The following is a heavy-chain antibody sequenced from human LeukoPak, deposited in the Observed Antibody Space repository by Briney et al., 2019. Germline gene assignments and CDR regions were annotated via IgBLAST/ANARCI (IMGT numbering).Heavy chain of an antibody. Sequence: GGSLRLSCAASGFTISTYWVSWVRHAPGKGLEWVANTNQEGSEKYYVDSVKGRFTISKDNAKNSLYLQMSSLRAEDTAVYYCARDPKWLDYWGQGTLVTVSS. J-gene: IGHJ4*02. CDR1: GFTISTYW. CDR2: TNQEGSEK. D-gene: IGHD5-12*01. CDR3: ARDPKWLDY. V-gene: IGHV3-7*01.